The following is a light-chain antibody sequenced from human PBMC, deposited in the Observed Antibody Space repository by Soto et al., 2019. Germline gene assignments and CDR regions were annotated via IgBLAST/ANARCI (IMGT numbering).Light chain of an antibody. CDR3: QQYNNWWT. J-gene: IGKJ1*01. CDR1: QSVNSN. V-gene: IGKV3-15*01. Sequence: ILMTQSPATLSVSPGEGATLSCRASQSVNSNLAWYQQKPGQAPRLLIYGASIRATGIPARFSGSGSGTDSTLSISSLQSEDFAVYYCQQYNNWWTFGQGTKVEIK. CDR2: GAS.